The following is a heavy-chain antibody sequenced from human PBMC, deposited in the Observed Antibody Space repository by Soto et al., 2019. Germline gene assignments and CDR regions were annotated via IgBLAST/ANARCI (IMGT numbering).Heavy chain of an antibody. D-gene: IGHD3-3*01. V-gene: IGHV3-23*01. J-gene: IGHJ4*02. CDR1: GFTFSRYD. Sequence: EVQLLESGGGLVQPGGSLRLSCAASGFTFSRYDMSWVRQAPGKGLEWVSAISGSGGSTYYADSVKGRFTISRDNSKNTLYLQMNSLRAEDTAVYYCAKDMHYDFWSGYYRPLDYWGQGTLVTVSS. CDR3: AKDMHYDFWSGYYRPLDY. CDR2: ISGSGGST.